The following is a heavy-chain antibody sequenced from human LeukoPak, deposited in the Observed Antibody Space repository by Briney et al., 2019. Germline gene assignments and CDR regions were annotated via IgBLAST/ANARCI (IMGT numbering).Heavy chain of an antibody. D-gene: IGHD3-9*01. CDR2: IKQDGSEK. CDR1: GFTFSSYW. V-gene: IGHV3-7*01. CDR3: ARVVRYFDWLYDYYYMDV. Sequence: GGSLRLSCAASGFTFSSYWMSWVRQAPGKGLEWVANIKQDGSEKYYVDSVKGRFTISRDNAKNSLYLQMNSLRAEDTALYYCARVVRYFDWLYDYYYMDVWGKGTTVTISS. J-gene: IGHJ6*03.